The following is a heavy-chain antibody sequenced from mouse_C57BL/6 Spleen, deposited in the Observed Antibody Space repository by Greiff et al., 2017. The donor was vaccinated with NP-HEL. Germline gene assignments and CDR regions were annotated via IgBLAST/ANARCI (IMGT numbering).Heavy chain of an antibody. V-gene: IGHV1-78*01. CDR1: GYTFTDHT. J-gene: IGHJ4*01. Sequence: VKLMESDAELVKPGASVKISCKVSGYTFTDHTIHWMKQRPEQGLEWIGYIYPRDGSTKYNEKFKGKATLTADKSSSTAYMQLNSLTSEDSAVYFCAIYDGYHGGYYYAMDYWGQGTSVTVAS. CDR3: AIYDGYHGGYYYAMDY. CDR2: IYPRDGST. D-gene: IGHD2-3*01.